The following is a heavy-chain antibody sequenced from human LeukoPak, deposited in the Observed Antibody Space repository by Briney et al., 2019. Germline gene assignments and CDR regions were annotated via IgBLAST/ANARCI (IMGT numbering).Heavy chain of an antibody. CDR1: GYSFTSYW. CDR2: IFPGGSDT. V-gene: IGHV5-51*01. D-gene: IGHD2-15*01. CDR3: ARGLYCSGGSCCVGGNCFDP. Sequence: GESLKISCKGSGYSFTSYWIGWVRQMPGKGLEWMGIIFPGGSDTKYSPSFQGQVTISADKSISTAYLQWSSLKASDTAMYYCARGLYCSGGSCCVGGNCFDPWGQGTLVTVSS. J-gene: IGHJ5*02.